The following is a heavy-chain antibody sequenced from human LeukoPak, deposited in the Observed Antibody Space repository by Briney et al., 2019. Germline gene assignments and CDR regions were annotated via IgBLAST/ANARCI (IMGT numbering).Heavy chain of an antibody. CDR3: ARGDCRSTSCYVGGYYFDC. V-gene: IGHV4-31*03. Sequence: SETLSLTCIVSGGSISSGGYYWSWIRQHPGKGLEWIGYIFSSGSTYYNPSLKSRVTISIDTSKNQFSLKLSSVTAADAAVYYCARGDCRSTSCYVGGYYFDCWGQGTLVTVSS. J-gene: IGHJ4*02. CDR1: GGSISSGGYY. D-gene: IGHD2-2*01. CDR2: IFSSGST.